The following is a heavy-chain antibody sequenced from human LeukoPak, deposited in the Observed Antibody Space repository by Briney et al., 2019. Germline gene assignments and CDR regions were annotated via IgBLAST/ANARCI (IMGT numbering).Heavy chain of an antibody. CDR3: ARAPPRGGSYYYYMDV. CDR1: GYTFTGYY. J-gene: IGHJ6*03. V-gene: IGHV1-2*02. CDR2: INPNSGGT. D-gene: IGHD3-16*01. Sequence: ASVKVSCKASGYTFTGYYMHWVRQAPGQGLEWMGWINPNSGGTNYAQKFQGRVTMTRDTSISTAYMELSRLRSDDTAVYYCARAPPRGGSYYYYMDVWGKGTTVTVSS.